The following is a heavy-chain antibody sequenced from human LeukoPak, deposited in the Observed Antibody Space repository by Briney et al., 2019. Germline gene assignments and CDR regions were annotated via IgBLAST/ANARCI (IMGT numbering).Heavy chain of an antibody. CDR2: IIPIFGTA. J-gene: IGHJ4*02. V-gene: IGHV1-69*05. CDR1: GGTFSSYA. D-gene: IGHD6-19*01. Sequence: RRASVKVSCKASGGTFSSYAISWVRQAPGQGLEWMGGIIPIFGTANYAQKFQGRVTITTDESTSTAYMELSSLRSEDTAVYYCASSYSSGWYDYWGQGTLVTVSS. CDR3: ASSYSSGWYDY.